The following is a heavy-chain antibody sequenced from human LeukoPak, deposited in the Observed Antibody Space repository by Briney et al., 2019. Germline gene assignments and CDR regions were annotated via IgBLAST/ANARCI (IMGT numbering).Heavy chain of an antibody. CDR3: AREDCSSTSCRSYDY. CDR2: ISSSGGST. V-gene: IGHV3-23*01. Sequence: GGSLRLSCAASGFTFCSYAMSWVRQAPGKGLEWVSGISSSGGSTCYADSVKGRFTISRDNSKNTLYLQMNSLSAEDTAVYYCAREDCSSTSCRSYDYWGQGTLVTVSS. D-gene: IGHD2-2*01. J-gene: IGHJ4*02. CDR1: GFTFCSYA.